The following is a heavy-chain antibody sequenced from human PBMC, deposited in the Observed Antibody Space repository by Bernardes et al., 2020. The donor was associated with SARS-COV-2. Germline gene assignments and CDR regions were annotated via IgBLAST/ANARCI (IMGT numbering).Heavy chain of an antibody. V-gene: IGHV3-48*04. CDR1: GFTFSSYS. CDR3: ASQSGITIFGGGLGY. J-gene: IGHJ4*02. CDR2: ISSSSSTI. Sequence: GGSLRLSCAASGFTFSSYSMNWVRQAPGKGLEWVSYISSSSSTIYYADSVKGRFTISRDNAKNSLYLQMNSLRAEDTAVYYCASQSGITIFGGGLGYWGQGTLVTVSS. D-gene: IGHD3-3*01.